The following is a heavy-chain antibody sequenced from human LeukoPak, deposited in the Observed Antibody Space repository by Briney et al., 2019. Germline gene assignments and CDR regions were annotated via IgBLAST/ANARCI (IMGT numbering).Heavy chain of an antibody. CDR2: IYTGGST. CDR1: GGSISSGSYY. J-gene: IGHJ6*03. V-gene: IGHV4-61*02. Sequence: PSETLSLTCTVSGGSISSGSYYWSWIRQPAGKGLEWIGRIYTGGSTNYNPSLKSRATISVDTSKNQFSLKLSSVTAADTAVYYCARDSTGARPLYYYYYYMDVWGKGTTVTVSS. CDR3: ARDSTGARPLYYYYYYMDV. D-gene: IGHD7-27*01.